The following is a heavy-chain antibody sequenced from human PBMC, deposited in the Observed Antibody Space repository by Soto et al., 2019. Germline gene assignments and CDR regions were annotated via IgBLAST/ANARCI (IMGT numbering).Heavy chain of an antibody. V-gene: IGHV1-2*04. CDR1: GYTFTDYY. Sequence: ASVKVSCKASGYTFTDYYMHWVRQAPGQGLEWMGWINPRSGGTNYAQKFQGWVTMTRYTSISTVYMELSRLRSDDTAVYYCARDAEMATTYYYYYGMDVWGQGTTVTVSS. J-gene: IGHJ6*02. D-gene: IGHD5-12*01. CDR2: INPRSGGT. CDR3: ARDAEMATTYYYYYGMDV.